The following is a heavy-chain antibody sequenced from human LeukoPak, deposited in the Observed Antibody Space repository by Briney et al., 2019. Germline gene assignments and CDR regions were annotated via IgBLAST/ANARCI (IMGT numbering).Heavy chain of an antibody. Sequence: ASVKVSCKASGGTFSSYAISWVRQAPGQGLEWMGGIIPIFGTANYAQKFQGRVTITTDESTSTAYMELSSLRSEDTAVYYCASHSLGYCSSTSCDTSDAFDIWGQGTMVTVSS. D-gene: IGHD2-2*01. CDR3: ASHSLGYCSSTSCDTSDAFDI. J-gene: IGHJ3*02. CDR1: GGTFSSYA. CDR2: IIPIFGTA. V-gene: IGHV1-69*05.